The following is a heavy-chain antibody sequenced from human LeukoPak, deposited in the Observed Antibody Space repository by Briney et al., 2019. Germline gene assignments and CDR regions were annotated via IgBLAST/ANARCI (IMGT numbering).Heavy chain of an antibody. V-gene: IGHV1-2*04. CDR1: GYTFTTYG. CDR3: ARGDYSWFDP. J-gene: IGHJ5*02. D-gene: IGHD4-17*01. Sequence: GASVKVSCKSSGYTFTTYGITWVRQAPGQGLEWMGWISPNSGGTNYAQKFQGWVTMTRDTSISTAYMELSRLRSDDTAVYYCARGDYSWFDPWGQGTLVTVSS. CDR2: ISPNSGGT.